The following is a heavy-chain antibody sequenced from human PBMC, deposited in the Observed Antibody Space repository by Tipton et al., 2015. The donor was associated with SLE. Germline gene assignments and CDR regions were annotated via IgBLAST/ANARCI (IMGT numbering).Heavy chain of an antibody. V-gene: IGHV4-59*11. CDR1: GGSISSHY. CDR2: IYYSGST. CDR3: ARPYSSSLQGWCDP. D-gene: IGHD6-13*01. J-gene: IGHJ5*02. Sequence: TLSLTCTVYGGSISSHYWSWIRQPPGKGLEWIGDIYYSGSTNYNPSLKSRVTISVDTSKNQFSLKLSSVTAADTAAYYCARPYSSSLQGWCDPWGEETRLPVSS.